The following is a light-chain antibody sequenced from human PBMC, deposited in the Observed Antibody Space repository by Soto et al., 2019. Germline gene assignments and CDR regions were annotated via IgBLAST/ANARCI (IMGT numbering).Light chain of an antibody. Sequence: QAVVTQEPSLTVSPGGTVTLTCGSSTGAVTSGHYPYWFQQKPGQAPRTLIYDTNNKHSWTPARFSGSLLGGKAALTLSGAQPDDEADYYCLLSYTGARAGVFGGGTKVTVL. V-gene: IGLV7-46*01. J-gene: IGLJ2*01. CDR1: TGAVTSGHY. CDR3: LLSYTGARAGV. CDR2: DTN.